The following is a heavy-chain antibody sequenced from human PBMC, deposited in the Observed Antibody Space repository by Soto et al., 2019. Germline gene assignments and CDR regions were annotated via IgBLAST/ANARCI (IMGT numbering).Heavy chain of an antibody. V-gene: IGHV3-23*01. CDR2: ISGSGGST. CDR3: AKELDYVLVYGMDV. D-gene: IGHD3-16*01. CDR1: GFTFSSYA. Sequence: GGSMRLSCAASGFTFSSYAMSGVRQAPGKGLEWVSAISGSGGSTYYADSVKGRFTISRDNSKNTLYLQMNSLRAEDTAVYYCAKELDYVLVYGMDVWGQGTTVTVSS. J-gene: IGHJ6*02.